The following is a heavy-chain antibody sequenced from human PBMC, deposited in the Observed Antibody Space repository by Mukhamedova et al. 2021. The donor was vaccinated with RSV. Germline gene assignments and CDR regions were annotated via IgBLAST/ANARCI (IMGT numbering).Heavy chain of an antibody. Sequence: GYFWGWVRQSPGRGLEWLASIHHTGHTYYNPSLKSRLTISVTTSTNQFFLRLMSVSAADTAVYRCSRGPHYYANSRTVTPHYF. CDR1: GYF. V-gene: IGHV4-38-2*02. J-gene: IGHJ4*01. CDR3: SRGPHYYANSRTVTPHYF. D-gene: IGHD4/OR15-4a*01. CDR2: IHHTGHT.